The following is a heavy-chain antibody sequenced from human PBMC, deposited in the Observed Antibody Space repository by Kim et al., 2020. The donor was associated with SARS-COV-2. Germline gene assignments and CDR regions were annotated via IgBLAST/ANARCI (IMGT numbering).Heavy chain of an antibody. CDR2: IYPGDSDT. CDR3: ARQHPPSNTYYYDSSGYYLNDAFDI. J-gene: IGHJ3*02. V-gene: IGHV5-51*01. D-gene: IGHD3-22*01. Sequence: GESLKISCKGSGYSFTSYWIGWVRQMPGKGLEWMGIIYPGDSDTRYSPSFQGQVTISADKSISTAYLQWSSLKASDTAMYYCARQHPPSNTYYYDSSGYYLNDAFDIWGQGTMVTVSS. CDR1: GYSFTSYW.